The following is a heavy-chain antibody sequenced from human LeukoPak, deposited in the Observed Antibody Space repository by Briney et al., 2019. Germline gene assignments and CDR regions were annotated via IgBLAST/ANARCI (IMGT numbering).Heavy chain of an antibody. CDR1: GFTFSSYW. Sequence: GGSLRLSCAASGFTFSSYWMSWVRQAPGKGLEWVANIKQDGSEKYYVDSVRGRFTISRDNAKNSLYLQMNSLRAEDTAVYHCARGMTTVTTNFVNCWGQGTLVTVAS. V-gene: IGHV3-7*01. CDR2: IKQDGSEK. D-gene: IGHD4-17*01. CDR3: ARGMTTVTTNFVNC. J-gene: IGHJ4*02.